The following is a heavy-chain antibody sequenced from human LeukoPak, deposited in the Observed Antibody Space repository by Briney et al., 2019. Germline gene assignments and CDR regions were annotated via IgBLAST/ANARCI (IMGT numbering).Heavy chain of an antibody. V-gene: IGHV4-38-2*02. D-gene: IGHD3-16*01. Sequence: SETLSLTCTVSGYSISSGYYWGWIRQPPGQGLEWIGSIYHSGSTYYNPSLKSRVTMSVDTSKNQFSLKLSSVTAADTAVYYCARGAGGGYYFDYWGQGTLVTVSS. CDR1: GYSISSGYY. CDR2: IYHSGST. CDR3: ARGAGGGYYFDY. J-gene: IGHJ4*02.